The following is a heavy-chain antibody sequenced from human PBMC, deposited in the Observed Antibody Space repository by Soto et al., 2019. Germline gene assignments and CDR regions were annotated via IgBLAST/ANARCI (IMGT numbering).Heavy chain of an antibody. V-gene: IGHV3-23*01. Sequence: EVPLLESGGGLVQPGGSLRLSCAASGFTFSSYAMSWVRQAPGKGLEWVSAISGSGGSTYYADSVKGRFTISRDNSKNTLYLQMNSLRAEDTAVYYCAKDPLAPREIDYWGQGTLVTVSS. J-gene: IGHJ4*02. CDR2: ISGSGGST. CDR1: GFTFSSYA. CDR3: AKDPLAPREIDY. D-gene: IGHD1-26*01.